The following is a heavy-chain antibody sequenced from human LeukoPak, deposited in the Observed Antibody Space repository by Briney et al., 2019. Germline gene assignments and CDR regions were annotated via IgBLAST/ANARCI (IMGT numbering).Heavy chain of an antibody. D-gene: IGHD2-8*02. CDR1: GFTVSSNY. V-gene: IGHV3-23*01. Sequence: PGGSLRLSCAASGFTVSSNYMSWVRQAPGKGLEWVSAISGSGDTTYYADSVKGRFTISRDNSKNTLSLQMNSLRAEDTAVYHCAKGLVGTEYFQHWGQGTLVTVSS. CDR3: AKGLVGTEYFQH. J-gene: IGHJ1*01. CDR2: ISGSGDTT.